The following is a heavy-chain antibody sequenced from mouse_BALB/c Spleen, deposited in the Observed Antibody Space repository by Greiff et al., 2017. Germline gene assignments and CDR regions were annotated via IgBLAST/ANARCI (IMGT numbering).Heavy chain of an antibody. J-gene: IGHJ4*01. D-gene: IGHD1-1*01. CDR2: IDPENGNT. V-gene: IGHV14-1*02. Sequence: EVQLVESGAELVRPGALVKLSCKASGFNIKDYYMHWVKQRPEQGLEWIGWIDPENGNTIYDPKFQGKASITADTSSNTAYLQLSSLTSEDTAVYYCALVLRVDAMDYWGQGTSVTVSS. CDR1: GFNIKDYY. CDR3: ALVLRVDAMDY.